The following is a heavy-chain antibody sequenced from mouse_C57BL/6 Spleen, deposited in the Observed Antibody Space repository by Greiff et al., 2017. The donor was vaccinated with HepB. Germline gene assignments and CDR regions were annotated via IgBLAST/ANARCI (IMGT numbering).Heavy chain of an antibody. CDR1: GYTFTSYW. CDR2: IDPSDSET. D-gene: IGHD1-1*01. V-gene: IGHV1-52*01. Sequence: QVQLQQPGAELVRPGSSVKLSCKASGYTFTSYWMHWVKQRPIQGLEWIGNIDPSDSETHYNQKFKDKATLTVDKSSSTAYMQLSSLTSEDSAVYDCARGDLYYGSTYYAMDYWGQGTSVTVSS. J-gene: IGHJ4*01. CDR3: ARGDLYYGSTYYAMDY.